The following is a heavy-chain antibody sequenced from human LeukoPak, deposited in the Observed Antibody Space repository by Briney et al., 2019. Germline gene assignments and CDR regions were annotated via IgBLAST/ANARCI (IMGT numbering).Heavy chain of an antibody. Sequence: KPGGPLRLSCAASGFTFSTYSMSWVRQAPGKGLEWVSSITTSSSIYSADSVKGRFTISRDNAKNSLYLQMNSLRAEDTAVYYCARYKTGGSLFDYWGQGTLVTVSS. D-gene: IGHD1-26*01. V-gene: IGHV3-21*01. CDR3: ARYKTGGSLFDY. CDR2: ITTSSSI. J-gene: IGHJ4*02. CDR1: GFTFSTYS.